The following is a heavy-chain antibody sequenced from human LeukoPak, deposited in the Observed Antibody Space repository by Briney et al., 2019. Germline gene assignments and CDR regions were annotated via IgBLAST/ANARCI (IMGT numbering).Heavy chain of an antibody. D-gene: IGHD2-2*02. CDR3: ARDWGVGYCSSTSCYTLDY. Sequence: ASVKVSCKASGYTFTGYYLHWVRQAPGQGLEWMGWINPKSGGTHFAQKFQGRVTMTRDTSISTAYMELTRLTSDDTAAYYCARDWGVGYCSSTSCYTLDYWGQGTLVTVSS. CDR1: GYTFTGYY. CDR2: INPKSGGT. J-gene: IGHJ4*02. V-gene: IGHV1-2*02.